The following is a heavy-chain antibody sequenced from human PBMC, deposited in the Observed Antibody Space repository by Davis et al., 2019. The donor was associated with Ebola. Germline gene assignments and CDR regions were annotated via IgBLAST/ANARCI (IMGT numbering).Heavy chain of an antibody. CDR3: AKDTSNIWFDM. Sequence: GESLKISCAASGFVFRNYVMSWVRQAPGKGLEWVSTLGTSADTYYADSVKDRFTISRDNSKNTLYLQMNGLRVEDTAIYYCAKDTSNIWFDMWGQGTNVTVSS. CDR2: LGTSADT. D-gene: IGHD2-2*01. V-gene: IGHV3-23*01. CDR1: GFVFRNYV. J-gene: IGHJ3*02.